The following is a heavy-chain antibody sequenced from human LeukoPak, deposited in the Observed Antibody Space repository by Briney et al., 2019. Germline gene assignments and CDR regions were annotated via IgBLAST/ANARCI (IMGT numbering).Heavy chain of an antibody. Sequence: SETLTLTCAVSGGSFSGYYWHWIRQPPGKGLEWIGDINHSGSTNYNPSFKGRVTISVATSKNQFSLKLSAVTAGDTAVYYGARADRLPYLLDSWGQGTLVTVSS. V-gene: IGHV4-34*01. J-gene: IGHJ5*01. CDR2: INHSGST. CDR3: ARADRLPYLLDS. D-gene: IGHD2-21*01. CDR1: GGSFSGYY.